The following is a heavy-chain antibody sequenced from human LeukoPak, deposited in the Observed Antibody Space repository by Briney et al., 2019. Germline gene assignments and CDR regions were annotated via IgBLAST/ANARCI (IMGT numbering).Heavy chain of an antibody. CDR2: IKEDGTEE. D-gene: IGHD1-26*01. J-gene: IGHJ4*02. CDR3: ARALGSPLDY. Sequence: PGGSLRLSCAASGFTFSSSWMTWVRQAPGKGLEWVAHIKEDGTEEYYVDSVKGRFTISRDNAKNTLYLQMNSLRAEDTAVYYCARALGSPLDYWGQGTLLTVSS. V-gene: IGHV3-7*02. CDR1: GFTFSSSW.